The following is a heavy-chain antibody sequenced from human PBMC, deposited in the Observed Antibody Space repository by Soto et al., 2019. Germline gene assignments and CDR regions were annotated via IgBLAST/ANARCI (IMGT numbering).Heavy chain of an antibody. V-gene: IGHV3-23*01. CDR2: ISTSGAKT. CDR3: AKEGSDWPYFDY. J-gene: IGHJ4*02. Sequence: EVQVLESGGGLVQPGGSLRLSCAASGFTFSTYAMSWVRQAPGKGLEWVSAISTSGAKTYYADSVKGRFTISRDTSKNPLFLQMNSLRAEDTAVYYCAKEGSDWPYFDYWGQGTLVTVSS. D-gene: IGHD3-9*01. CDR1: GFTFSTYA.